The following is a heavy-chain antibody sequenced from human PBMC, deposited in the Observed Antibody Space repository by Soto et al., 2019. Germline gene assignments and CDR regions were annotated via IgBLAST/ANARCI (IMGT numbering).Heavy chain of an antibody. J-gene: IGHJ4*02. Sequence: EVQLVESGGGLIQPGGSLRLSCAVSGFAISDYYMSWVRQAPGKGLEWVSVVYLGDSTFYADSVKGRFTIFRDDSKNTRYLQMNSLRAGDTAVYYCAGGLLRGHFDYCGPGTLVTVSS. D-gene: IGHD3-3*01. CDR1: GFAISDYY. CDR3: AGGLLRGHFDY. CDR2: VYLGDST. V-gene: IGHV3-53*01.